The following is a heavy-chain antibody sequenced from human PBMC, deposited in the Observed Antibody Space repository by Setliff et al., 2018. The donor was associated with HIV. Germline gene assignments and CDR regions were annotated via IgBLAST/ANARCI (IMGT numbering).Heavy chain of an antibody. CDR1: ASSISSDYC. D-gene: IGHD5-12*01. CDR2: THHSGST. J-gene: IGHJ4*02. CDR3: ARDNSGYELALDY. Sequence: SETLSLTCAVSASSISSDYCWGWIRQPPGRGLEWIGSTHHSGSTYYSPSLKSRVTISLDTSQNQFSLKLSSVIAADTAVYYCARDNSGYELALDYWGQGTLVTVSS. V-gene: IGHV4-38-2*02.